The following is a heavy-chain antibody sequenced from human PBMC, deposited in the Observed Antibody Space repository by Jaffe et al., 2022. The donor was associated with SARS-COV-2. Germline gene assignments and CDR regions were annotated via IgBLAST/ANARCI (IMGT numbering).Heavy chain of an antibody. Sequence: QVQLQQWGAGLLKPSETLSLTCAVYGGSFSGYYWSWIRQPPGKGLEWIGEINHSGSTNYNPSLKSRVTISVDTSKNQFSLKLSSVTAADTAVYYCARVRLRHFDYWGQGTLVTVSS. D-gene: IGHD5-12*01. CDR2: INHSGST. J-gene: IGHJ4*02. V-gene: IGHV4-34*01. CDR3: ARVRLRHFDY. CDR1: GGSFSGYY.